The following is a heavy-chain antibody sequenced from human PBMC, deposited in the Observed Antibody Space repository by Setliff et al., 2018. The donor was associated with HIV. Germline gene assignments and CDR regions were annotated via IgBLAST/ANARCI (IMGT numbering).Heavy chain of an antibody. V-gene: IGHV4-34*01. CDR3: ARGRGSLPVLYYYYYYMDV. Sequence: PSETLSLTCAVYGGSFSGYYWSWIRQPPGKGLEWIGEINHSGSTNYNPSLKSRVTISVDTSKNQSSLKLSSVTAADTAVYYCARGRGSLPVLYYYYYYMDVWGKGTTVTVSS. J-gene: IGHJ6*03. CDR2: INHSGST. CDR1: GGSFSGYY. D-gene: IGHD1-26*01.